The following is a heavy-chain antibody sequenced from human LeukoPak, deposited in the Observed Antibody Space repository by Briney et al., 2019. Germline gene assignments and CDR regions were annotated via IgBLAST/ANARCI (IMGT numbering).Heavy chain of an antibody. CDR3: ARDSGTTGEVKFDP. CDR2: IYNSGST. Sequence: SETLSLTCTVSGGSISSYYWSWIRQPVGKGLEWIGRIYNSGSTTYNPSLKSRVTMSVDTSKNQFSLKLSSVTAADTAVYYCARDSGTTGEVKFDPWGQGTLVTVSS. CDR1: GGSISSYY. V-gene: IGHV4-4*07. J-gene: IGHJ5*02. D-gene: IGHD3-10*01.